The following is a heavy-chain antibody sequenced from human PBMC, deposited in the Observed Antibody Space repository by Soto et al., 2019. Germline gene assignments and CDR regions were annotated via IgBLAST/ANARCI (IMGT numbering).Heavy chain of an antibody. Sequence: EVQLVESGGGLVKPGGSLRLSCAASGFTFSNAWMSWVRQAPGKGLEWVGRIKSKTDGGTTDYAAPVKGRLTISRDDSKNTLYLQMNSLKTEDTAVYYCTTDPWNYYYYYYMDVWGKGTTVTVSS. CDR3: TTDPWNYYYYYYMDV. J-gene: IGHJ6*03. CDR1: GFTFSNAW. D-gene: IGHD1-1*01. CDR2: IKSKTDGGTT. V-gene: IGHV3-15*01.